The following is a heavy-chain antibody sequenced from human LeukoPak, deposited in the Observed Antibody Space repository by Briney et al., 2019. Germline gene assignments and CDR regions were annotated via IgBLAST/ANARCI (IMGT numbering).Heavy chain of an antibody. CDR2: ISGSGGST. V-gene: IGHV3-23*01. CDR3: AKGEEHYYDSSGHYHSGDFDY. J-gene: IGHJ4*02. D-gene: IGHD3-22*01. CDR1: GFTFSSYA. Sequence: GGSLRLSCAASGFTFSSYAMSWVRQAPGKGLEWVSGISGSGGSTYYADSVKGRFTISRDNSKNTLYLQMNSLRAEDTAVYYCAKGEEHYYDSSGHYHSGDFDYWGQGTLVTVSS.